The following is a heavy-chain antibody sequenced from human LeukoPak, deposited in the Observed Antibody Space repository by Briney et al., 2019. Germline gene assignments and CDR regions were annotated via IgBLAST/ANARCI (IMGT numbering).Heavy chain of an antibody. J-gene: IGHJ4*02. CDR1: GYSISNSYY. CDR3: ARDAQTYYYDTSGYYFEY. V-gene: IGHV4-38-2*02. Sequence: SETLSLTCAVSGYSISNSYYWGWIRQPPGKGLEWIGSIYHTGGTYYNPSLKSRVTISIDTSKHQFSLNLSSVTAADTAVYYCARDAQTYYYDTSGYYFEYWGQGTLVTVSS. D-gene: IGHD3-22*01. CDR2: IYHTGGT.